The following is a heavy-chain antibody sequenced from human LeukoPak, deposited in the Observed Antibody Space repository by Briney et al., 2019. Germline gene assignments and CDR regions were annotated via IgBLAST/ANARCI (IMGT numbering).Heavy chain of an antibody. CDR2: ISSSSSYI. Sequence: PGGSLRLSCAASGFTFSSYSMNWVRQAPGKGLEWVSSISSSSSYIYYADSVKGRFTISRDNAKNSLYLQMNSLRAEDTAVYYCAREKNYYDSSGYLDYWGQGTLVTVSS. J-gene: IGHJ4*02. CDR3: AREKNYYDSSGYLDY. CDR1: GFTFSSYS. D-gene: IGHD3-22*01. V-gene: IGHV3-21*01.